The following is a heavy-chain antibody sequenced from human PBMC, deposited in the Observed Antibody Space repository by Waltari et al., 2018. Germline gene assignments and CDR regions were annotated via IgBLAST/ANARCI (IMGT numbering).Heavy chain of an antibody. CDR2: MSSSSSYI. J-gene: IGHJ6*03. Sequence: EVQLVESGGGLVKPGGSLRLSCEASGFTFSSYSMNWVRQAPGKGLEWVSSMSSSSSYIYYADSVKGRFTISRDNAKNSLYLQMNSLRAEDTAVYYCGRDRRWEPPGYYYYMDVWGKGTTVTISS. V-gene: IGHV3-21*01. CDR1: GFTFSSYS. CDR3: GRDRRWEPPGYYYYMDV. D-gene: IGHD1-26*01.